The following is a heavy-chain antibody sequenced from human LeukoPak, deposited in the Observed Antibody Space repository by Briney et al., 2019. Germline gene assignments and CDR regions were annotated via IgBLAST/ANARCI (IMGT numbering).Heavy chain of an antibody. J-gene: IGHJ4*02. CDR3: ARSGAPYYFGS. D-gene: IGHD1-26*01. CDR2: IYYSGGTGDT. Sequence: PSETLSLTCSVSGGPISDYYWSWIRQSPAEGLEWIGYIYYSGGTGDTNYNPSLNIGVTISVDASKNQFSLKLNSVTAADTAVYYCARSGAPYYFGSWGQGIRVTVSS. V-gene: IGHV4-59*01. CDR1: GGPISDYY.